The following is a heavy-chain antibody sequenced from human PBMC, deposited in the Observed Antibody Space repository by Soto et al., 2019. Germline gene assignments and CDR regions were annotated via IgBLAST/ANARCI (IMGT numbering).Heavy chain of an antibody. CDR2: INPSGGST. CDR1: GYTFTSYG. D-gene: IGHD3-3*01. CDR3: ARVRTYYDFWSGYSAFDY. V-gene: IGHV1-46*01. J-gene: IGHJ4*02. Sequence: GASVKVSCKASGYTFTSYGISWVRQAPGQGLEWMGIINPSGGSTSYAQKFQGRVTMTRDTSTSTVYMELSSLRSEDTAVYYCARVRTYYDFWSGYSAFDYWGQGTLVTVSS.